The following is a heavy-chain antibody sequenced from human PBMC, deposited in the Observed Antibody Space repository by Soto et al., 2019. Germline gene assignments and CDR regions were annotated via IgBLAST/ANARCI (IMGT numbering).Heavy chain of an antibody. D-gene: IGHD3-10*01. J-gene: IGHJ6*02. CDR1: GFTFSSYS. Sequence: GGSLRLSCAASGFTFSSYSMNWVRQAPGKGLEWVSYISSSSTIYYADSVKGRFTISRDNAKNSLYLQMNSLRDEDTAVYYCARVPVYGSGSEYYYGMDVWGQGTTVTVSS. CDR2: ISSSSTI. V-gene: IGHV3-48*02. CDR3: ARVPVYGSGSEYYYGMDV.